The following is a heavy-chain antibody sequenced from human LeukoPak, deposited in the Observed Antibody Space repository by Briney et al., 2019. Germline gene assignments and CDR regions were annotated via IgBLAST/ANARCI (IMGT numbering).Heavy chain of an antibody. CDR3: ASRVWGRLGRYDY. CDR2: INPNSGGT. D-gene: IGHD3-16*01. V-gene: IGHV1-2*06. J-gene: IGHJ4*02. Sequence: ASVKVSCKASGYTFTGYYMHWVRQAPGQGLEWIGRINPNSGGTNYAQKFQGRVTMTRDTSISTAYMELSRLRSDDTAVYYCASRVWGRLGRYDYWGQGTLVTVSS. CDR1: GYTFTGYY.